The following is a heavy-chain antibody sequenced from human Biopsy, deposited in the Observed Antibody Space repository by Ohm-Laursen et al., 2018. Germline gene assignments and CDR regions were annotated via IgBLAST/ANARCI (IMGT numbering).Heavy chain of an antibody. V-gene: IGHV1-8*02. Sequence: ASVKVSCKASGYTFTNYYMHWVRQAPGQGLEWVGWMIPSSGKTGYAQRFQGRVTLTMNTSISTAYMELSGLRSEDTAVYFCARGYSRRVSIFEASIYWFDTWGQGTLVTVSS. CDR1: GYTFTNYY. D-gene: IGHD6-6*01. CDR2: MIPSSGKT. CDR3: ARGYSRRVSIFEASIYWFDT. J-gene: IGHJ5*02.